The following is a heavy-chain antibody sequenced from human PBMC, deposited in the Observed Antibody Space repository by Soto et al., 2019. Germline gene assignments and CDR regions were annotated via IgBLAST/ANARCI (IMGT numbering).Heavy chain of an antibody. J-gene: IGHJ6*02. D-gene: IGHD2-2*01. CDR3: ARDLGAPGRGSAVGYYYHYGMDV. CDR2: IKEDGSEK. CDR1: EFTFSSYW. Sequence: EVQLVESGGGLVQPGGSLRLSCAASEFTFSSYWVNWVRQAPGKGLEWVANIKEDGSEKYYVDSGKGRFTISRNNAKNSLYLQMNSRRGEDTAVYYCARDLGAPGRGSAVGYYYHYGMDVWGQGTTVTVSS. V-gene: IGHV3-7*05.